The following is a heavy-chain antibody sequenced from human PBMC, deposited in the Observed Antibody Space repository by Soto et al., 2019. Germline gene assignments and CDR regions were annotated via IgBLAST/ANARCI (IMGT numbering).Heavy chain of an antibody. D-gene: IGHD2-15*01. CDR1: GGTFSSYA. J-gene: IGHJ4*02. Sequence: QVQLVQSGAEVKKPGSSVKVSCKASGGTFSSYAISWVRQAPGQGLEWMGGIIPIFGTANYAQKFQGRVTMTGDEPTSTADRELSSLRSEDTAVYYCARESRYCSGGSCYFLPGIDYWGQGTLVTVSS. CDR3: ARESRYCSGGSCYFLPGIDY. V-gene: IGHV1-69*12. CDR2: IIPIFGTA.